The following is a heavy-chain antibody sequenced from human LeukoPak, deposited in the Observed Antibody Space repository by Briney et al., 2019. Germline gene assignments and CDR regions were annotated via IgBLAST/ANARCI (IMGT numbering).Heavy chain of an antibody. Sequence: PSETLSLTCTVSGGSISSSSYYWGWIRQPPGKGLEWIGSIYYSGSTYYNPSLKSRVTISVDTSKNQFSLKLSSVTAADTAVYYCARDFSDSLTEDYWGQGTLVTVSS. D-gene: IGHD3-9*01. J-gene: IGHJ4*02. CDR2: IYYSGST. V-gene: IGHV4-39*02. CDR1: GGSISSSSYY. CDR3: ARDFSDSLTEDY.